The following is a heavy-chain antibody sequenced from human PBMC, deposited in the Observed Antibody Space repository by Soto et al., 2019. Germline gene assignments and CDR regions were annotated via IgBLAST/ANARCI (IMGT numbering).Heavy chain of an antibody. D-gene: IGHD3-3*01. CDR3: ARDPGVVIILHAGMDV. V-gene: IGHV3-33*01. CDR2: MWYDGSNK. J-gene: IGHJ6*02. CDR1: GFTFSSYG. Sequence: QVQLVESGGGVVQPGRSLRLSCAASGFTFSSYGMHWVRQAPGKGLEWVAGMWYDGSNKYYADSVKGRFTISRDNSKNTLYLQMNSVRAEDTAVYYCARDPGVVIILHAGMDVWGQGTTVTVSS.